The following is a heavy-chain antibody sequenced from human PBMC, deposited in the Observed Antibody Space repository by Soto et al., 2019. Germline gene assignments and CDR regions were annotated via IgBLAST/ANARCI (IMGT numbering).Heavy chain of an antibody. Sequence: QVQLVQSGAEVKKPGSSVKVSCKASGGTFSRYSITWVRQAPGHGLEWIGRIIPIFGIASYAQKFRGRVPITAGEFTSTAYMELSRLRSEDTAVYYCAREDRDRETGLVPAAIDGMDVWGQGTTVTVSS. V-gene: IGHV1-69*08. D-gene: IGHD2-2*01. CDR3: AREDRDRETGLVPAAIDGMDV. CDR2: IIPIFGIA. CDR1: GGTFSRYS. J-gene: IGHJ6*02.